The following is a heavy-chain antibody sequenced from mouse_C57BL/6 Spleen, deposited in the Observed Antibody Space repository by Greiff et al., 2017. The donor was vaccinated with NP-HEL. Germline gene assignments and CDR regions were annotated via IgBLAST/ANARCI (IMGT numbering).Heavy chain of an antibody. CDR3: ARDWDFLNLLPFAY. D-gene: IGHD1-1*01. V-gene: IGHV1-64*01. J-gene: IGHJ3*01. CDR1: GYTFTSYW. Sequence: QVQLQQPGAELVKPGASVKLSCKASGYTFTSYWMHWVKQRPGQGLEWIGMIHPNSGSTNYNEKFKSKATLTVDKSSSTAYMQLSSLTSEDSAVYYCARDWDFLNLLPFAYWGQGTLVTVSA. CDR2: IHPNSGST.